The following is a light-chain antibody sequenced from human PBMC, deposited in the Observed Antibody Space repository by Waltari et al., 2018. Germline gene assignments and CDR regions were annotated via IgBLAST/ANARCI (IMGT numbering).Light chain of an antibody. CDR3: QHYVRLPAT. Sequence: CRASQSVGRSLAWYQRKPGQAPRLLIYDASRRATGIPDRFSGSGSGTDFSLTISRLEPEDFAVYYCQHYVRLPATFGQGTKVEI. CDR1: QSVGRS. CDR2: DAS. J-gene: IGKJ1*01. V-gene: IGKV3D-20*02.